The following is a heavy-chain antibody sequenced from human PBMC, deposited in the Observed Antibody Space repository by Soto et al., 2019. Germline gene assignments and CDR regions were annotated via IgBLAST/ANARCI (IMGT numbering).Heavy chain of an antibody. CDR3: ATYCSSTSCYAGHAFDI. D-gene: IGHD2-2*01. V-gene: IGHV3-23*01. CDR2: ISGSGGST. J-gene: IGHJ3*02. Sequence: EVQLLESGVGLVQPGGSLRLSCAASGFTFSSYAMSWVRQAPGKGLEWVSAISGSGGSTYYADSVKGRFTISRDNSKNKLYLQMNSLRAEDTAVYYCATYCSSTSCYAGHAFDIWGQGTMVTVSS. CDR1: GFTFSSYA.